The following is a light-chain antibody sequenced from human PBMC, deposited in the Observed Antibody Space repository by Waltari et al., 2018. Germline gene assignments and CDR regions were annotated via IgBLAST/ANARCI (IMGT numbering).Light chain of an antibody. J-gene: IGKJ1*01. Sequence: EIVLTQSPGTLSLSPGERATLSCRASQSVSRALAWYQQKPGQAPRLLIYEASKRATAIPDRFSGSGSGTDFSLTISRLEPEDFAVYYCQHYVSLPATFGQGTKVEVK. V-gene: IGKV3-20*01. CDR1: QSVSRA. CDR3: QHYVSLPAT. CDR2: EAS.